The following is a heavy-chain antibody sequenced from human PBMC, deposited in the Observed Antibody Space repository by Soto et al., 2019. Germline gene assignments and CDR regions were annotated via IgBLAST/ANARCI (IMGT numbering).Heavy chain of an antibody. J-gene: IGHJ6*02. V-gene: IGHV3-23*01. CDR1: GFTFSSYA. CDR2: ISGSGGST. CDR3: AKDELGLCGGGMDV. Sequence: GGSLRLSCAASGFTFSSYAMSWVRQAPGKGLEWVSAISGSGGSTYYADSVKGRFTISRDNSKNTLYLQMNSLRAEDTAVYYCAKDELGLCGGGMDVWGQGTTVTVSS. D-gene: IGHD3-10*01.